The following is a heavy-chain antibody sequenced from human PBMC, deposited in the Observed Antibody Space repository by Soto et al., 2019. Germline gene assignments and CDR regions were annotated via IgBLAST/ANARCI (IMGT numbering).Heavy chain of an antibody. V-gene: IGHV1-2*02. J-gene: IGHJ3*02. CDR1: GYTFTGYY. D-gene: IGHD4-4*01. Sequence: WASVKVSCKASGYTFTGYYMHWVRQAPGQGLEWMGWINPNLGDTNYAQKFQGRVTMTRDTSISTAYMELSRLRSDDTAVYYCASSTDYSNSNDAFDIWGQGTMVTVSS. CDR3: ASSTDYSNSNDAFDI. CDR2: INPNLGDT.